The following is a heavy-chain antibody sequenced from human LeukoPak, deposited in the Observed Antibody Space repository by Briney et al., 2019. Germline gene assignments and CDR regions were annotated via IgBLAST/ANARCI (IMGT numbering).Heavy chain of an antibody. Sequence: PGTSLRLSCAASGFSFSTYGMHWVRQAPGKGLEWVAAAQGDGRLQYYADSVKGRFTISKDIPKSTLYVQMNSLRAEDTAVYYCATGGGFYYGHWGQGTLVTVSS. J-gene: IGHJ4*02. CDR1: GFSFSTYG. D-gene: IGHD3-22*01. V-gene: IGHV3-33*01. CDR2: AQGDGRLQ. CDR3: ATGGGFYYGH.